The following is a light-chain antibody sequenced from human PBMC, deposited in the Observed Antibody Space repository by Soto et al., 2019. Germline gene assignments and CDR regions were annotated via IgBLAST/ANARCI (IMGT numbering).Light chain of an antibody. CDR2: LAS. V-gene: IGKV3D-15*01. CDR3: QQYNNWPRGT. CDR1: QAVNTR. Sequence: EIVLTQSPATLSSFPGDRVTLSCRASQAVNTRLAWYQHRPGQAPRLLIYLASNRAAGVPARFSGSGSGTDFTLTISSLQSEDFAVYYCQQYNNWPRGTFGQGTKVEIK. J-gene: IGKJ1*01.